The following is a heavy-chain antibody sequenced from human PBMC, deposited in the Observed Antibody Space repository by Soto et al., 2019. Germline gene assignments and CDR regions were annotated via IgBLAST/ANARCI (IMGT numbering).Heavy chain of an antibody. J-gene: IGHJ4*02. Sequence: QVQLVQSGAGVKKPGASVKVSCKASGYTFSSYGISWVRQAPGQGLEWMGWIFAYNGNTNYTQKLQGRVIMTTDTSTSTAYMELRSLRYDDTAVYYCARDLGYYFNYWGPGTLVTVSS. CDR2: IFAYNGNT. V-gene: IGHV1-18*01. CDR1: GYTFSSYG. CDR3: ARDLGYYFNY.